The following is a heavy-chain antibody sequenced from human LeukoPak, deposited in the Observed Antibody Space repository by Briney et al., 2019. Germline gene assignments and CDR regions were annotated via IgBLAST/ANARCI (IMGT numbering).Heavy chain of an antibody. D-gene: IGHD1-26*01. J-gene: IGHJ4*02. Sequence: GGSLRLSCAASGFTFSSYSMNWVRQAPGKGLEWVAVISYDGSNKYYADSVKGRFTISRDNSKNTLYLQMNSLRAEDTAVYYCAKENSGSYYEPTGYFDYWGQGTLVTVSS. CDR1: GFTFSSYS. CDR3: AKENSGSYYEPTGYFDY. V-gene: IGHV3-30*18. CDR2: ISYDGSNK.